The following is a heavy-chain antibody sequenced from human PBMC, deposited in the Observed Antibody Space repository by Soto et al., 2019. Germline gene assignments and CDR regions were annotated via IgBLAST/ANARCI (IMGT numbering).Heavy chain of an antibody. D-gene: IGHD3-10*01. CDR1: GFTVSSSF. Sequence: PGGSLRLSCVASGFTVSSSFMTWVRQAPGKGLEWVSVIYSGGSTYYADSVKGRFTLSRHISKSTLYLQMDSLKTEDTAVYYCARARGHLFYLDYCGRGTLVTVSS. V-gene: IGHV3-53*04. CDR2: IYSGGST. J-gene: IGHJ4*02. CDR3: ARARGHLFYLDY.